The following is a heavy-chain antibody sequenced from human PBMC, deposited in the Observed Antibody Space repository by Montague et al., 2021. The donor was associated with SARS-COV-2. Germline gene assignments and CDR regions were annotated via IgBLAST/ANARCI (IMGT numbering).Heavy chain of an antibody. CDR2: IYYSGST. Sequence: SETLSLTCTVYGGSVSSGSHYRSWIRQPPGKGLEWIGYIYYSGSTNYNPSLKSRVTISVDTSKNQFSLKLSSVTAADTAVYYCARDPWRITIFGVVTRYSMDVWGQGTTVTVSS. CDR3: ARDPWRITIFGVVTRYSMDV. V-gene: IGHV4-61*01. CDR1: GGSVSSGSHY. D-gene: IGHD3-3*01. J-gene: IGHJ6*02.